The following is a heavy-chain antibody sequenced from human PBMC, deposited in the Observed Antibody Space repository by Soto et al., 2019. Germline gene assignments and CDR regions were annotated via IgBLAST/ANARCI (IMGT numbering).Heavy chain of an antibody. CDR2: IYYSGST. J-gene: IGHJ3*02. D-gene: IGHD3-3*01. CDR3: ARHGDFWSGYYGAFDI. V-gene: IGHV4-59*08. CDR1: GGSISSYY. Sequence: SETLSLTCTVSGGSISSYYWSWIRQPPWKGLEWIGYIYYSGSTNYNPSLKSRVTISVDTSKNQFSLKLSSVTAADTAVYYCARHGDFWSGYYGAFDIWGQGTMVTVSS.